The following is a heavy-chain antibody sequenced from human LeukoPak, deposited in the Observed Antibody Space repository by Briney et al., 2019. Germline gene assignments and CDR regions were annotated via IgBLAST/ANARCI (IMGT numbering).Heavy chain of an antibody. CDR3: ARVGGRAH. V-gene: IGHV1-69*13. D-gene: IGHD3-10*01. CDR1: GYTFTSYD. CDR2: IIPIFGTA. Sequence: ASVKVSCKASGYTFTSYDINWVRQAPGQGLEWMGGIIPIFGTANYAQKFQGRVTITADESTSTAYMELSSLRSEDTAVYYCARVGGRAHWGQGTLVTVSS. J-gene: IGHJ4*02.